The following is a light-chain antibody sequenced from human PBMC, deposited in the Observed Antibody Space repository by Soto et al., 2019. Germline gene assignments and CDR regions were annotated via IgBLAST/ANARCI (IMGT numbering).Light chain of an antibody. CDR1: QSVSSSY. Sequence: EIVLTQSPGTLSVSPGERATLSCRASQSVSSSYLAWYQQKPGQAPRLLIYGASSRATGIPDRFSGSGSGTDFTLTISRLEPEDFAVYYCQQYGSSSSTFGGGTKV. J-gene: IGKJ4*01. V-gene: IGKV3-20*01. CDR3: QQYGSSSST. CDR2: GAS.